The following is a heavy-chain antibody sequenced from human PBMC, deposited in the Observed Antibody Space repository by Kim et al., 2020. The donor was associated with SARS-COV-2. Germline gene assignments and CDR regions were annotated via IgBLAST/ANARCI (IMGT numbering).Heavy chain of an antibody. J-gene: IGHJ3*02. V-gene: IGHV7-4-1*02. CDR3: ARDTRGVAFDI. Sequence: PTYAQGITGRFVFSLDTSVSTAYLQISSLKAEDTAVYYCARDTRGVAFDIWGQGTMVTVSS. D-gene: IGHD2-8*02. CDR2: P.